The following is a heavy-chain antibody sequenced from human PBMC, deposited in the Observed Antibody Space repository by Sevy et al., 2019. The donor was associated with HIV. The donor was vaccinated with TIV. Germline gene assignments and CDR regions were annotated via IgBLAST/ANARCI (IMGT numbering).Heavy chain of an antibody. Sequence: GESLKISCAASGFTFTDFYMAWIRQAPGKGLEWVSHIGPNGDFMNYADSMRGRFTISRDNAKNSLFLQMNSLGDDDTALYYCAKEIFTTSGAAFDIWGQGTTVTVSS. J-gene: IGHJ3*02. CDR3: AKEIFTTSGAAFDI. V-gene: IGHV3-11*01. CDR2: IGPNGDFM. CDR1: GFTFTDFY. D-gene: IGHD3-22*01.